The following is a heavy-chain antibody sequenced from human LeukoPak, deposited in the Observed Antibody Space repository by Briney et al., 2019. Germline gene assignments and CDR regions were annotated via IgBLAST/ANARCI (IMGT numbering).Heavy chain of an antibody. D-gene: IGHD4-11*01. V-gene: IGHV3-21*01. Sequence: GGSLRLSCAASGLTYSSYNMNWVRQAPRKGLEWVSFISSSSNYIYYTDSVKGRFTISRDNAKNSLFLQMNSLRAEDTAVYYCARGTPTTRDFDYWGQGTLVTVSS. CDR2: ISSSSNYI. CDR1: GLTYSSYN. J-gene: IGHJ4*02. CDR3: ARGTPTTRDFDY.